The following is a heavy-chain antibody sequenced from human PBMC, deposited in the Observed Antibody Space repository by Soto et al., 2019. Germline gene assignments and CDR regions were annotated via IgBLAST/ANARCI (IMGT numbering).Heavy chain of an antibody. CDR1: GFTFDDHA. Sequence: EVQLVESGGGLVQPGRSLRLSCAASGFTFDDHAMHWVRQAPGKGLEWVSGIGGNSGSIGYADSVKGRFTISRDNAKNSLYLQMNSLRAEDTALYYCAKDRAAAGILPFDYWGQGTLVTVSS. V-gene: IGHV3-9*01. D-gene: IGHD6-13*01. CDR3: AKDRAAAGILPFDY. J-gene: IGHJ4*02. CDR2: IGGNSGSI.